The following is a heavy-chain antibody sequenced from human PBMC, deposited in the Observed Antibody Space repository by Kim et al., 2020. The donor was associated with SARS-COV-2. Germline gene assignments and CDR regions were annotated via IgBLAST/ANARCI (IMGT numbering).Heavy chain of an antibody. CDR3: ARDVLRWLKPNWFDP. CDR2: ISAYNGNT. V-gene: IGHV1-18*01. Sequence: ASVKVSCKASGYTFTSYGISWVRQAPGQGLEWMGWISAYNGNTNYAQKLQGRVTMTTDTSTSTAYMELRRLRSDDTAVYYCARDVLRWLKPNWFDPWGQGALVTVSS. D-gene: IGHD6-19*01. J-gene: IGHJ5*02. CDR1: GYTFTSYG.